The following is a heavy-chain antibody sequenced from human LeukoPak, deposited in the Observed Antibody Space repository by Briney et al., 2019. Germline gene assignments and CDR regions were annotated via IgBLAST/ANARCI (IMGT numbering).Heavy chain of an antibody. CDR1: GFSFSNAW. V-gene: IGHV3-15*01. CDR2: INSKTDGGTT. D-gene: IGHD3-3*01. Sequence: GGSLRLSCVVSGFSFSNAWMNWVRQAPGRGRECVCRINSKTDGGTTDSLARVKGRFTISRDDSDNTLNLQMNGLRTEDKAVYYCTTLETYYENDYWGQGTLVTVSS. J-gene: IGHJ4*02. CDR3: TTLETYYENDY.